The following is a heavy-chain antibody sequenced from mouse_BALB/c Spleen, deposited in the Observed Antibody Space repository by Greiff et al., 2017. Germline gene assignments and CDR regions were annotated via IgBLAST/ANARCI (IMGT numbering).Heavy chain of an antibody. CDR2: ISYDGSN. CDR1: GYSITSGYY. J-gene: IGHJ3*01. CDR3: ARDDGYYAWFAY. Sequence: EVQLKESGPGLVKPSQSLSLTCSVTGYSITSGYYWNWIRQFPGNKLEWMGYISYDGSNNYNPSLKNRISITRDTSKNQFFLKLNSVTTEDTATYYCARDDGYYAWFAYWGQGTLVTVSA. D-gene: IGHD2-3*01. V-gene: IGHV3-6*02.